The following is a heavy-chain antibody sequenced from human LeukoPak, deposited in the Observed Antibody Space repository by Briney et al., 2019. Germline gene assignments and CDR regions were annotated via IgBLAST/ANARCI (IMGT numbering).Heavy chain of an antibody. D-gene: IGHD1-26*01. V-gene: IGHV4-34*01. CDR3: ARGGWELLQGRGASFDY. Sequence: KPSETLSLTCAVYGGSFSGYYWSWIRQPPGKGLEWIGEINHSGSTNYSPSLKSRVTISVDTSKNQFSLKLSSVTAADTAVYYCARGGWELLQGRGASFDYWGQGTLVTVSS. CDR2: INHSGST. J-gene: IGHJ4*02. CDR1: GGSFSGYY.